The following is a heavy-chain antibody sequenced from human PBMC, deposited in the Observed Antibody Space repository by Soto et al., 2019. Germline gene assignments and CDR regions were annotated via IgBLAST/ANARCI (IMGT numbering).Heavy chain of an antibody. CDR1: GDTFKNCV. V-gene: IGHV1-69*01. D-gene: IGHD7-27*01. CDR2: IIPLFGTT. CDR3: AAELGVGKLSGV. Sequence: QVQVVQSGVEVRRPGSSVKVSCKASGDTFKNCVISWVRQAPGQGLEWMWGIIPLFGTTDFAQRFQGRLTITTDESTTTAYMELRRLRSEDTSTYNFAAELGVGKLSGVGCQGTTVSASS. J-gene: IGHJ6*02.